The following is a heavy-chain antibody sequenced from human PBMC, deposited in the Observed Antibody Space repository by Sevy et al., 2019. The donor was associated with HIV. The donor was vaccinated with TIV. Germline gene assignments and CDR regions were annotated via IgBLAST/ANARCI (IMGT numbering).Heavy chain of an antibody. CDR3: ARAALTSGYLYYFDY. CDR1: AFTFSNYP. V-gene: IGHV3-30*04. D-gene: IGHD3-22*01. J-gene: IGHJ4*02. CDR2: ISYDGSTT. Sequence: GGSLRLSCAASAFTFSNYPMHWVRQAPGKGLEWVAVISYDGSTTYYADSLKGRFTISRDTSKSTLYLQVNSLRAEDAAVYYCARAALTSGYLYYFDYWGQGTLVTVSS.